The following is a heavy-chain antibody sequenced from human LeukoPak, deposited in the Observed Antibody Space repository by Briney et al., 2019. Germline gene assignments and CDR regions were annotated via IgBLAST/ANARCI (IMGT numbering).Heavy chain of an antibody. CDR1: GFTFSSYS. V-gene: IGHV3-21*01. Sequence: GGSLKLSCAASGFTFSSYSMNWVRQAPGKGLEWVSSISSSSSYIYYADSVKGRFAISRDNAKNSLYLQMNSLRAEDTAVYYCARGLTSYYDSSGYWGGQGTLVTVSS. CDR2: ISSSSSYI. J-gene: IGHJ4*02. D-gene: IGHD3-22*01. CDR3: ARGLTSYYDSSGYW.